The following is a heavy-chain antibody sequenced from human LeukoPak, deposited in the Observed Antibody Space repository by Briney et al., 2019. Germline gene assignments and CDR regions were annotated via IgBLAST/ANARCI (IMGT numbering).Heavy chain of an antibody. D-gene: IGHD6-13*01. CDR2: ISYDGSNK. J-gene: IGHJ6*02. Sequence: GGSLRLSCAASGFTFSSYGMHWVRQAPGKGLEWVAVISYDGSNKYYADSVKGRFTISRDNSENTLYLQMNSLRAEDTAVYYCAKMDSDSSSWYVWGSYYYYGMDVWGQGTTVTVSS. CDR3: AKMDSDSSSWYVWGSYYYYGMDV. CDR1: GFTFSSYG. V-gene: IGHV3-30*18.